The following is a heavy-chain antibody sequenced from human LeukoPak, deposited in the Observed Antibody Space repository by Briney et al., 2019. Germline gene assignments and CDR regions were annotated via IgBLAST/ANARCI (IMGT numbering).Heavy chain of an antibody. V-gene: IGHV1-3*01. D-gene: IGHD5-18*01. CDR1: GYTFTSYA. Sequence: ASVKVSCKASGYTFTSYAMHWVRQAPGQRLEWMGWINAGNGNTKYSQKFQGRVTITRDTSASTAYMELSSLRSEDTAVYCCARDRIQLWFGPRNWFDPWGQGTLVTVSS. CDR2: INAGNGNT. J-gene: IGHJ5*02. CDR3: ARDRIQLWFGPRNWFDP.